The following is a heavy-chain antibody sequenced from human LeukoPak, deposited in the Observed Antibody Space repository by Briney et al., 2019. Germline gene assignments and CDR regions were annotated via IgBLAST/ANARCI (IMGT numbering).Heavy chain of an antibody. CDR2: MYNGNI. CDR3: ARGSSGTEGFDP. Sequence: ASVKVSCKPAGYTFSQFGVSWVRQAPGQGLGGMGWMYNGNIKYAQSLQGRVTMTTDTSTSTAYMELRSLKSDDTAVYYCARGSSGTEGFDPWGQGTLVTVSS. D-gene: IGHD6-19*01. CDR1: GYTFSQFG. J-gene: IGHJ5*02. V-gene: IGHV1-18*01.